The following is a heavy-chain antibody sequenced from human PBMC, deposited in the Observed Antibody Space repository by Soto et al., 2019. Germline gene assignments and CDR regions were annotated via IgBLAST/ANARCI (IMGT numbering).Heavy chain of an antibody. D-gene: IGHD3-22*01. V-gene: IGHV3-7*03. Sequence: EVQLVESGGGLVQPGGSLRLSCEASGFTFTTCWMTWVRQAPGKGLEWVANINKDGSEKFYVDSVKGRFTISRDNAKNSLCLQMTSLRAEDTAVYYCATSPCEVNYYGVFDYWGQGALVTVSS. CDR1: GFTFTTCW. CDR3: ATSPCEVNYYGVFDY. J-gene: IGHJ4*02. CDR2: INKDGSEK.